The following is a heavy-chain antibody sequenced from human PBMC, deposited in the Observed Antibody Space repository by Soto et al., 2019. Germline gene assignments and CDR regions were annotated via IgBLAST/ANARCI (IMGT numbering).Heavy chain of an antibody. J-gene: IGHJ4*02. CDR3: ARVGYCSGGSCYRPFDY. V-gene: IGHV3-7*01. CDR2: IKQDGSEK. Sequence: GGSLRLSCAASGFTFSSYWMSWVRQAPGKGLEWVANIKQDGSEKHYVDSVKGRFTISRDNAKNSLYLQMNSLRAEDTAVYYCARVGYCSGGSCYRPFDYWGQGTLVTVSS. D-gene: IGHD2-15*01. CDR1: GFTFSSYW.